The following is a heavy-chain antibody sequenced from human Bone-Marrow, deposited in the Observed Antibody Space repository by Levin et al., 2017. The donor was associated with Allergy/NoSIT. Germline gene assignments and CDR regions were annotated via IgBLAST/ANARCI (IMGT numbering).Heavy chain of an antibody. V-gene: IGHV3-30*04. D-gene: IGHD1-26*01. CDR3: ARDIGEWELLLSAFDI. J-gene: IGHJ3*02. CDR2: ILYDGRNK. Sequence: LSLTCAASGFSFSRHAMHWVRQAPGKGLEWVAFILYDGRNKYYADSVKGRFTISRDNSENTLYLQMNSLRAEDTAVYYCARDIGEWELLLSAFDIWGQGTMVTVSS. CDR1: GFSFSRHA.